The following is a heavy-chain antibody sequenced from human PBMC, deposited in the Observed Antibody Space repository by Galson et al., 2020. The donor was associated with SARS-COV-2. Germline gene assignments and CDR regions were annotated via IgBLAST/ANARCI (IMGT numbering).Heavy chain of an antibody. V-gene: IGHV4-59*01. J-gene: IGHJ6*02. CDR2: LTYSGSP. CDR1: DAPMSSDY. Sequence: ETAETLSLTCSVPDAPMSSDYWSWTRQLPGKGLGWIGYLTYSGSPSNNPSLRTRVTISVDLSKNQLSLKVTSVTAADTAVYYCARDLAPLYGASYYYAMYVWGRGTPVTVCS. D-gene: IGHD4-17*01. CDR3: ARDLAPLYGASYYYAMYV.